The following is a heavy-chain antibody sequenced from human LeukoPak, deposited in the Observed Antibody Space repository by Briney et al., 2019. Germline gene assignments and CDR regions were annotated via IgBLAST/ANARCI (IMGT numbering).Heavy chain of an antibody. CDR2: MYHSGDS. CDR3: ARGGAVVAVYFDY. V-gene: IGHV4-38-2*01. Sequence: SETLSLTCDVSGYYICTDYYWGWIRQPPGKGLEWVASMYHSGDSYYNPSLKSRVTISVDTSKNQFSLKLDSVTAADTAVYYCARGGAVVAVYFDYWGQGTLVTVSS. J-gene: IGHJ4*02. CDR1: GYYICTDYY. D-gene: IGHD2-15*01.